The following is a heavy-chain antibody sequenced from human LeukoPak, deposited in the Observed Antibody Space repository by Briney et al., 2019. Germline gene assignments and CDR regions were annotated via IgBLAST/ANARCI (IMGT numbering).Heavy chain of an antibody. J-gene: IGHJ4*02. CDR1: GGTFSSYA. Sequence: ASVKVSCKASGGTFSSYAISWVRQAPGQGLEWMGRIIPILGIANYAQKFQGRVTITADKSTSTAYMELSSLRSDDTAVYYCARVHYYDILTGYLDYWGQGTLVTVSS. CDR3: ARVHYYDILTGYLDY. V-gene: IGHV1-69*04. D-gene: IGHD3-9*01. CDR2: IIPILGIA.